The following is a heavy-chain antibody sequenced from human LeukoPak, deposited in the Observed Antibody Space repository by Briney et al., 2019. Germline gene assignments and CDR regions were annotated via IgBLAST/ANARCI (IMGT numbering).Heavy chain of an antibody. CDR1: GFTFSSYS. V-gene: IGHV3-48*04. J-gene: IGHJ6*03. CDR2: ISSSSSTI. D-gene: IGHD2-2*01. CDR3: ARDGLGYCSSTIRCRDYYYMDV. Sequence: SGGSLRLSCAASGFTFSSYSMNWIRQAPGKGLEWVSYISSSSSTIYYADSVKGRFTISRDNAKNSLYLQMNSLRAEDTAVYYCARDGLGYCSSTIRCRDYYYMDVWGKGTTVTVSS.